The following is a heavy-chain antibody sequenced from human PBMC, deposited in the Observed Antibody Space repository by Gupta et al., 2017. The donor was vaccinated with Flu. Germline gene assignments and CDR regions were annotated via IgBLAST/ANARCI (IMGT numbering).Heavy chain of an antibody. CDR2: MFYTGST. CDR3: TTSISIFSCLF. CDR1: GGSINSSRYY. D-gene: IGHD3-9*01. Sequence: QLQLQESGPGLVKPSETLSLTCTVSGGSINSSRYYWGWIRQPPGKGLEWIGSMFYTGSTYYKPSLKSRVTISIDASKNQFSLKLSSVTAADTAIYYCTTSISIFSCLFWSQGTLVTVSS. V-gene: IGHV4-39*01. J-gene: IGHJ4*02.